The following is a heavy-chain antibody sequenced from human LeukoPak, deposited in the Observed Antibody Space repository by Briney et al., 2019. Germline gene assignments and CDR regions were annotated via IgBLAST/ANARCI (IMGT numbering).Heavy chain of an antibody. CDR1: GGTFSSYA. CDR2: IVPIFGTA. D-gene: IGHD6-13*01. Sequence: GSSVKVSCKASGGTFSSYAISWVRQAPGQGLEWMGGIVPIFGTANYAQKFQGRVTITADESTTTAYMELSSLRSEDTAVYYCGRSRVSVGKAPTGEDSWGQGTLVTVSS. CDR3: GRSRVSVGKAPTGEDS. V-gene: IGHV1-69*01. J-gene: IGHJ4*02.